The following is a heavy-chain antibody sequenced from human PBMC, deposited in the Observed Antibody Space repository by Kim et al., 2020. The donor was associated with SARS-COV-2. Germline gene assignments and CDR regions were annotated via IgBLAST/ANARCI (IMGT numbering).Heavy chain of an antibody. CDR2: ISWNSGSI. CDR3: AKEFYGGKPNDAFDI. V-gene: IGHV3-9*01. Sequence: GGSLRLSCAASGFIFDDYAMHWVRQAPGKGLEWVSCISWNSGSIFYAASVKGRFTISRDNAKNSLYLQMNSLRAEDTALYYCAKEFYGGKPNDAFDIWGQGTMVTVSS. J-gene: IGHJ3*02. D-gene: IGHD4-17*01. CDR1: GFIFDDYA.